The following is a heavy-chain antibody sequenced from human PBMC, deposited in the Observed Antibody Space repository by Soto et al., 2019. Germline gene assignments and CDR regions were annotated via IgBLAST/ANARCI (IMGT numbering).Heavy chain of an antibody. CDR2: IASDGRDK. CDR1: GFTFSNYG. D-gene: IGHD6-19*01. CDR3: TKDKGPGPAVYYFDY. Sequence: QVQLVESGGGVVQPGRSLRLSCAASGFTFSNYGMHWVRQAPGKGLEWVAVIASDGRDKKYADSVRGRFTISRDNSKNTMYLEMKSLRGDAAAVYYCTKDKGPGPAVYYFDYWGQGTLVTVSS. J-gene: IGHJ4*02. V-gene: IGHV3-30*18.